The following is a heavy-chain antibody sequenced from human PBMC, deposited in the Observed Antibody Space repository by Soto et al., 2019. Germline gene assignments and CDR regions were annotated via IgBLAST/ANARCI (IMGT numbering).Heavy chain of an antibody. CDR1: GFIFSKYA. CDR3: AKSTVVRRDEAHLYYYMDV. J-gene: IGHJ6*03. D-gene: IGHD3-10*01. CDR2: ITGSGDNT. V-gene: IGHV3-23*01. Sequence: PGGSLRLSCAASGFIFSKYAMTWVRQAPGKGLEWVSGITGSGDNTDYADPVKGRFTISRDGSKNTLHLQMNSLRAEDTAVYYCAKSTVVRRDEAHLYYYMDVWGKGTTVTVSS.